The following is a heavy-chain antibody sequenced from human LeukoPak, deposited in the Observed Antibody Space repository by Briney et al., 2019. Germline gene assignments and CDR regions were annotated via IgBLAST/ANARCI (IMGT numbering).Heavy chain of an antibody. J-gene: IGHJ3*02. Sequence: PGGSLRLSCAASGFTFSSYWMHWVRQAPGKGLVWVSRINSDGSSTSYADSVKGRFTISRDNAKNSLYLQMNSLRAEDTAVYYCARALPSPLYSGSYADAFDIWGQGTMVTVSS. V-gene: IGHV3-74*01. CDR1: GFTFSSYW. CDR2: INSDGSST. CDR3: ARALPSPLYSGSYADAFDI. D-gene: IGHD1-26*01.